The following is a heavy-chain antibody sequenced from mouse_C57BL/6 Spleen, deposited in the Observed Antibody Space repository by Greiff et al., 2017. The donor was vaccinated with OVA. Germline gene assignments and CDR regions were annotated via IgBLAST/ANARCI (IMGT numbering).Heavy chain of an antibody. J-gene: IGHJ2*01. V-gene: IGHV1-50*01. Sequence: QVQLQQPGAELVKPGASVKLSCKASGYTFTSYWMQWVKQRPGQGLEWIGEIDPSDSYTNYNQKFKGKATLTVDTSSSTAYMQLSSLTSEDSAVYYCARGGSSHLDYWGQGTTLTVSS. D-gene: IGHD1-1*01. CDR2: IDPSDSYT. CDR1: GYTFTSYW. CDR3: ARGGSSHLDY.